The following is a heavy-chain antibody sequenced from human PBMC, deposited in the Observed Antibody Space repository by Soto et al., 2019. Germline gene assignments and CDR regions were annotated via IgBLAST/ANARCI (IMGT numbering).Heavy chain of an antibody. V-gene: IGHV2-26*01. Sequence: SGPTLVNPTETLTLTCTVSGFSLSNARMGVSWIRQPPGKALEWLAHIFSNDEKSYSTSLKSRLTISKDTSKSQVVLTMTNMDPVDSATYYCAHIRGYCSGGGCSSPVWGQGTMVTVSS. J-gene: IGHJ6*02. CDR2: IFSNDEK. D-gene: IGHD2-15*01. CDR1: GFSLSNARMG. CDR3: AHIRGYCSGGGCSSPV.